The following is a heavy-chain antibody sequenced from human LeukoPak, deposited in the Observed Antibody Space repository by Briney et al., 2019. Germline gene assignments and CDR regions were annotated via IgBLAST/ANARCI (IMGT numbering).Heavy chain of an antibody. V-gene: IGHV3-33*01. CDR1: GFTFSSYG. J-gene: IGHJ4*02. CDR3: ASGSYYAFNY. D-gene: IGHD1-26*01. CDR2: IWYDGSNK. Sequence: GGSLRLSCAASGFTFSSYGMHWVRQAPGKGLEWVAVIWYDGSNKYYADSVKGRFTISRDNSKNALYLQTNSLRAEDTAVYYCASGSYYAFNYWGQGTLVTVSS.